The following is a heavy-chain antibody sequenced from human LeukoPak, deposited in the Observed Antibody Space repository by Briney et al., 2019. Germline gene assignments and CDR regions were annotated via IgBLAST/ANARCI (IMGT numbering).Heavy chain of an antibody. D-gene: IGHD4-17*01. CDR1: GGSFSGYY. CDR3: ARRGYGDYVLDY. V-gene: IGHV4-34*01. CDR2: INHSGST. Sequence: SETLSLTCAVYGGSFSGYYWSWIRQPPGKGLEWIGEINHSGSTNYNPSLKSRVTISVDTSKNQFSLKLSSVTAADTAVYYCARRGYGDYVLDYWGQGTLVTVSS. J-gene: IGHJ4*02.